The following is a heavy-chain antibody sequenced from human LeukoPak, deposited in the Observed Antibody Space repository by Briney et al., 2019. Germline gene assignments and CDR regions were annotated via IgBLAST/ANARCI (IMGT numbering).Heavy chain of an antibody. V-gene: IGHV1-3*01. Sequence: ASVTVSCKASGYTFTSYAMHWVRQAPGQRLEWMGWINAGNGNTKYSQKFQGRVTITRDTSASTAYMELSSLRSEDTAVYYCARAPENCGGDCLFDYWGQETLVTVPS. D-gene: IGHD2-21*02. J-gene: IGHJ4*02. CDR3: ARAPENCGGDCLFDY. CDR2: INAGNGNT. CDR1: GYTFTSYA.